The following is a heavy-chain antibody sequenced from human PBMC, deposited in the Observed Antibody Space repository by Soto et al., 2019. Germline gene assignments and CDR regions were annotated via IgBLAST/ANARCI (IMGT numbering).Heavy chain of an antibody. J-gene: IGHJ4*02. Sequence: QVQLVQSGAEVKKPGSSVKVSCRASGGTFIRDIVTWVRQAPGQGLEWMGGITPILSTTNYAQKFRGRVTITADKSTNTAYMELSSLTSEDTAVYYCARGGGSGTYNAAYFDFWGQGTLVTVSS. CDR2: ITPILSTT. CDR3: ARGGGSGTYNAAYFDF. V-gene: IGHV1-69*06. CDR1: GGTFIRDI. D-gene: IGHD3-10*01.